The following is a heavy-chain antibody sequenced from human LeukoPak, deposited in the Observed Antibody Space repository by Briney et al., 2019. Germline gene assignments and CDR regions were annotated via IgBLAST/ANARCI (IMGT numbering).Heavy chain of an antibody. Sequence: SETLSLTCAVYGGSFSGYYWSWIRQPPGKGLEWIGEINHSGSTNYNPSLKSRVTISVDTSKNQFSLKLSSVTAADTAVYYCAREGYGDYVRPFDYWGQGTLVTVSS. J-gene: IGHJ4*02. CDR3: AREGYGDYVRPFDY. CDR2: INHSGST. CDR1: GGSFSGYY. V-gene: IGHV4-34*01. D-gene: IGHD4-17*01.